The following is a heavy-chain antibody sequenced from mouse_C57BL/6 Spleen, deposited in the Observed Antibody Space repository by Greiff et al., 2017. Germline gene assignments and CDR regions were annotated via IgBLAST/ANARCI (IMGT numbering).Heavy chain of an antibody. CDR3: ARRDRSYWYFDV. CDR1: GYTFTSYW. J-gene: IGHJ1*03. V-gene: IGHV1-55*01. Sequence: QVQLQQPGAELVKPGASVKMSCKASGYTFTSYWITWVKQRPGQGLEWIGDIYPGSGSTNYNEKFKSKATLTVDTSSSTAYMQLSSLTSEDSAVYYGARRDRSYWYFDVWGTGTTVTVSS. CDR2: IYPGSGST.